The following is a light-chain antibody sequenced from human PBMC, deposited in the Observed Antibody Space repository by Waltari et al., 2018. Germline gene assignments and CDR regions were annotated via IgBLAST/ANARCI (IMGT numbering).Light chain of an antibody. V-gene: IGKV3-20*01. Sequence: EIVLTQSPGTLPLSPGESATLPCRASQSVSSNFLAWYQQKPGQAPRLLIASASSRATGIPDRFGGSGSGTDFTLSISRLEPEDFAVYYCQQFGGSPPYTFGQGTRVEIK. J-gene: IGKJ2*01. CDR3: QQFGGSPPYT. CDR1: QSVSSNF. CDR2: SAS.